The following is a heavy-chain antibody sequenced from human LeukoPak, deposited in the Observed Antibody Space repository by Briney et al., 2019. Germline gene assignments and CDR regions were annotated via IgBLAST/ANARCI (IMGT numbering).Heavy chain of an antibody. D-gene: IGHD5-18*01. Sequence: GGSLRLSCAGSGFTFSSYGMNWVRQAPGKGLEWVSSISSSSSYIYYADSVKGRFTISRDNAKNSLYLQMNSLRAEDTAVYYCARGGRQLWLLLARGWAFDIWGQGTMVTVSS. J-gene: IGHJ3*02. CDR2: ISSSSSYI. CDR3: ARGGRQLWLLLARGWAFDI. CDR1: GFTFSSYG. V-gene: IGHV3-21*01.